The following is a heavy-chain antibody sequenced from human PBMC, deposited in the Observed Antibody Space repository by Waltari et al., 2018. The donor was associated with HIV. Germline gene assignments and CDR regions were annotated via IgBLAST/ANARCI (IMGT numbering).Heavy chain of an antibody. Sequence: QLQLRESGPGLVKPSETLSLTCSVSGGSLTNIDSFWGWIRHSPGKGLAWLGSALYTGGLDLYTGRCVSRPALRIRVTISADTSSNQLTLRLSSVTAADTAGYHCARAAAADRRGAGWYFAGYFDDWGQGTLVTVSS. D-gene: IGHD6-19*01. V-gene: IGHV4-39*07. CDR1: GGSLTNIDSF. J-gene: IGHJ1*01. CDR3: ARAAAADRRGAGWYFAGYFDD. CDR2: ALYTGGLDLYTGRC.